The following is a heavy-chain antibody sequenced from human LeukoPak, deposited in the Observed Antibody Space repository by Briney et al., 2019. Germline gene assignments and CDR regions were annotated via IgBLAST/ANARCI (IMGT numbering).Heavy chain of an antibody. J-gene: IGHJ3*02. CDR2: INPNSGGT. CDR3: ARSRRSSDAFDI. D-gene: IGHD1-26*01. V-gene: IGHV1-2*04. Sequence: ASVKVSCKASGYTFTGYYMHWVRQAPGQGPEWMGWINPNSGGTNYAQKFQGWVTMTRDTFISTAYMELSRLRSDDTAVYYCARSRRSSDAFDIWGQGTMVTVSS. CDR1: GYTFTGYY.